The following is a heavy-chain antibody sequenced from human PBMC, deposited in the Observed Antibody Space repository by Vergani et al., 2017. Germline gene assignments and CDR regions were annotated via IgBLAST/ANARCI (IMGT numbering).Heavy chain of an antibody. D-gene: IGHD6-19*01. CDR3: AKGPGAVAAFFDY. V-gene: IGHV3-9*01. J-gene: IGHJ4*02. CDR1: GFTFDDYA. CDR2: ISWNSCSI. Sequence: EVQLVESGGGLVQPGRSLRLSCAASGFTFDDYAMHWVRQAPGKGLEWVSGISWNSCSIGYADSVKGRFTISRDNAKNSLYLQMNSLRAEDTALYYCAKGPGAVAAFFDYWGQGTLVTVSS.